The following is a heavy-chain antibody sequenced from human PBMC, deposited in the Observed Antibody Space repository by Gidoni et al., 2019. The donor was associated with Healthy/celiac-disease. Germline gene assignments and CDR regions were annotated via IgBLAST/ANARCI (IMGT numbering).Heavy chain of an antibody. V-gene: IGHV1-2*02. CDR2: INPNSGGT. D-gene: IGHD6-6*01. Sequence: QVQLVQSGAEVEKPGASVKVSCTASGYTFTGYYMHWVRQAPGQGLEWMGWINPNSGGTNYAQKFQGRVTMTRDTSISTAYMELSRLRSDDTAVYYCARDTLEYSSSRYYGMDVWGQGTTVTVSS. CDR3: ARDTLEYSSSRYYGMDV. J-gene: IGHJ6*02. CDR1: GYTFTGYY.